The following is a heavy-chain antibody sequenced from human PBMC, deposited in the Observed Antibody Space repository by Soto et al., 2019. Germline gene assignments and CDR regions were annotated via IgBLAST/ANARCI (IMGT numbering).Heavy chain of an antibody. V-gene: IGHV5-51*01. CDR1: GYTFTYYW. Sequence: GESLKISCKWSGYTFTYYWIGWVRQLPGKGLEWMGIIYPGDSDTRYSPSFQGQVTISADKSINTAYLQWSSLKASDTAMYYCARRFDFWSGSGSYYYGLDVWGQGTTVTVSS. D-gene: IGHD3-3*01. CDR3: ARRFDFWSGSGSYYYGLDV. CDR2: IYPGDSDT. J-gene: IGHJ6*02.